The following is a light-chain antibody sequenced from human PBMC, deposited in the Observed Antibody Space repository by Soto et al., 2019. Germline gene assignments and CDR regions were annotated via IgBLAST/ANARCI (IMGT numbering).Light chain of an antibody. CDR1: QIISTF. J-gene: IGKJ5*01. CDR3: QQSYTAPRT. CDR2: AAF. Sequence: DIQMTQSPSSLSASVGARVTITCMASQIISTFLNWYQPKPGKAPKILICAAFHLQSGVPTRFRCSGSSTDFALTISNLQPDDFTTYFGQQSYTAPRTFGQGTRLEIK. V-gene: IGKV1-39*01.